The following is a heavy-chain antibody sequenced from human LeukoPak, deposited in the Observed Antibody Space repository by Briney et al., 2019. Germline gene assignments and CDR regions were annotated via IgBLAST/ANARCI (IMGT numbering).Heavy chain of an antibody. CDR2: IRHDGSNK. V-gene: IGHV3-33*01. D-gene: IGHD3-22*01. CDR3: ARESVGYYDSIDAFDI. CDR1: GFTFSSYG. J-gene: IGHJ3*02. Sequence: GGSLRLSCAASGFTFSSYGMHWVRQAPGKGLEWVAVIRHDGSNKYYAASVKGRFTISRDNSKNTLYLQMNSLRAEDTAVYYCARESVGYYDSIDAFDIWGQGTMVTVSS.